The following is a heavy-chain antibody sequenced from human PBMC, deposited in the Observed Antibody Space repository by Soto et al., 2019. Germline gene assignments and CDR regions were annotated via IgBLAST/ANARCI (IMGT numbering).Heavy chain of an antibody. V-gene: IGHV1-3*01. D-gene: IGHD3-3*01. J-gene: IGHJ4*02. Sequence: APVKVSCKASGYTFTSYAMHWVRQAPGQRLEWMGWINAGNGNTKYSQKFQGRVTITRDTSASTAYMELSSLRSEDTAVYYCARSEEWLLSNYPDYWGQGTLVTVSS. CDR2: INAGNGNT. CDR1: GYTFTSYA. CDR3: ARSEEWLLSNYPDY.